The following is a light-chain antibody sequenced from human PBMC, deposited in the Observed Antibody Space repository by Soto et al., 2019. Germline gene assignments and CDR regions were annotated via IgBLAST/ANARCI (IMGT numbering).Light chain of an antibody. Sequence: DIQMTQSPFTLSASVGDRVTITCRASQHINNYLAWYQQKPGKAPQLLIYRASSLEGGFPSTFSGTGSGTEFTLTITNLQPDDFVTYYCQQLFSPPYTFGQGTRLEI. CDR1: QHINNY. CDR2: RAS. V-gene: IGKV1-5*03. J-gene: IGKJ2*01. CDR3: QQLFSPPYT.